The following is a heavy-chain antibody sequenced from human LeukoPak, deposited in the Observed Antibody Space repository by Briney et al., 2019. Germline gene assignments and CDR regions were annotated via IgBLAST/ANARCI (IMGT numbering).Heavy chain of an antibody. CDR2: IYSGGST. CDR3: ARQAPFFYDSSGSLDY. D-gene: IGHD3-22*01. V-gene: IGHV3-66*04. J-gene: IGHJ4*02. Sequence: GGSLRLSCAASEFSVGSNYMTWVRQAPGKGLEWVSLIYSGGSTYYADSVKGRFTISRDNSKNTLYLQMNSLRAEDTAVYYCARQAPFFYDSSGSLDYWGQGTLVTVSS. CDR1: EFSVGSNY.